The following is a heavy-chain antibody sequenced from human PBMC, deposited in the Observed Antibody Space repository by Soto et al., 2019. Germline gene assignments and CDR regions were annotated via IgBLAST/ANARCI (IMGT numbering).Heavy chain of an antibody. V-gene: IGHV5-51*01. J-gene: IGHJ6*02. Sequence: PGESLKISCKGSGYSFTSYWIGWVRQMPGKGLEWMGIIYPGDSDTRYSPSFQGQVTISADKSISTAYLQWSSLKASDTAMYYCARHTGGKFSYYYYGMDVWGQGTTVTVSS. CDR1: GYSFTSYW. CDR2: IYPGDSDT. CDR3: ARHTGGKFSYYYYGMDV. D-gene: IGHD3-10*01.